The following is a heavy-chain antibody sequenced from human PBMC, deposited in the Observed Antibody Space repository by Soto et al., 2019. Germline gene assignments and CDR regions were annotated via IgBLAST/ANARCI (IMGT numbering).Heavy chain of an antibody. V-gene: IGHV3-23*01. CDR3: AKDTRKGTSHSDY. CDR1: GVAFGTYD. J-gene: IGHJ4*02. D-gene: IGHD2-2*01. CDR2: ISGGARST. Sequence: GGSLRLSCAAYGVAFGTYDMSWVRQAPGKGLEWVSAISGGARSTYYAESVKGRFTISRDNSKNTLSLQMNSLRAEDTAVYYYAKDTRKGTSHSDYWGQGTRVTVSS.